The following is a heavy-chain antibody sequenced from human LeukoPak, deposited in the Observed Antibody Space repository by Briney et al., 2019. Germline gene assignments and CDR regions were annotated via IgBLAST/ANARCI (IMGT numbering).Heavy chain of an antibody. V-gene: IGHV3-23*01. D-gene: IGHD2-15*01. Sequence: GGSLRLSCAASGFTLNNYAMSWVRQAPGKGLEWVSATSSSDAGTYHADSVRGRFTISRDNSKNTLYLQMNILRAEDAAVYYCARAPVTSCSGVLCYPFDYWGQGTLVTVSS. J-gene: IGHJ4*02. CDR3: ARAPVTSCSGVLCYPFDY. CDR2: TSSSDAGT. CDR1: GFTLNNYA.